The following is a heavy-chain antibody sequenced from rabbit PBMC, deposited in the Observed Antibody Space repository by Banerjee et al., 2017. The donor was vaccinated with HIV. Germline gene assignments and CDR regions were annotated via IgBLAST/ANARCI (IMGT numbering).Heavy chain of an antibody. CDR2: IDPVFGNT. Sequence: QEQLVESGGGLVQPEGSLTLTCKASGFDFSSTYYMCWVRQAPGKGLEWIGYIDPVFGNTYYASWVNGRFTISSDNAQNTVDLKMNSLTAADTATYFCGRLVAGSLNLWGQGTLVTVS. J-gene: IGHJ4*01. CDR1: GFDFSSTYY. CDR3: GRLVAGSLNL. V-gene: IGHV1S43*01. D-gene: IGHD4-1*01.